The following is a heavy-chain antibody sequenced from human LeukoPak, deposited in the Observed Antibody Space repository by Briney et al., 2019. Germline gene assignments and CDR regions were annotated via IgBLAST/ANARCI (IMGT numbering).Heavy chain of an antibody. CDR3: ARAPESLFDWSYFFDY. V-gene: IGHV1-69*05. D-gene: IGHD3-9*01. CDR1: GGTFSSYA. CDR2: IIPIFGTA. Sequence: ASVKVSCKASGGTFSSYAISWVGQAPGQGLEWMGGIIPIFGTANYAQKFQGRVTITTDKSTSTAYMELRSLRSDDTAVYHCARAPESLFDWSYFFDYWGQGTLVTVSS. J-gene: IGHJ4*02.